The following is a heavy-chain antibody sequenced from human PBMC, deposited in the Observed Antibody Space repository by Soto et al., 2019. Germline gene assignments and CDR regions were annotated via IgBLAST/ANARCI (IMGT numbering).Heavy chain of an antibody. D-gene: IGHD1-26*01. J-gene: IGHJ4*02. Sequence: SETLSLTCAVYGGSFSGYYWSWIRQPPGKGLEWIGEINHSGSTNYNPSLKSRVTISVDTSKNQFSLKLSSVTAADTAVYYCARGRIVGATTGGFYWGQGTLVTVSS. CDR3: ARGRIVGATTGGFY. CDR2: INHSGST. V-gene: IGHV4-34*01. CDR1: GGSFSGYY.